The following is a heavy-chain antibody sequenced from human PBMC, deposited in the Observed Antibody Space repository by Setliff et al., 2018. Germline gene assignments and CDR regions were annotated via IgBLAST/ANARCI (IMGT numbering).Heavy chain of an antibody. V-gene: IGHV4-61*09. D-gene: IGHD3-10*01. CDR3: ARDCYYGSGSYLGRSGSYYYYYGMDV. CDR2: IYTSGST. CDR1: GGSISSGSYY. Sequence: PSETLSLTCTVSGGSISSGSYYWSWIRQPAGKGLGWIGHIYTSGSTNYNPSLKSRVTISVDTSKNQFSLKLSSVTAADTAVYYCARDCYYGSGSYLGRSGSYYYYYGMDVWGQGTTVTVSS. J-gene: IGHJ6*02.